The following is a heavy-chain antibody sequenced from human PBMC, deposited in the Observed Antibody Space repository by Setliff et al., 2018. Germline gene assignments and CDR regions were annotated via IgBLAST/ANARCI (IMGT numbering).Heavy chain of an antibody. CDR1: GGSINSGVY. CDR3: ARGPRIWFGELLGAFDT. CDR2: IYHGGDT. D-gene: IGHD3-10*01. J-gene: IGHJ3*02. V-gene: IGHV4-38-2*02. Sequence: SETLSLTCTVSGGSINSGVYWGWIRQPPGKGLEWIGRIYHGGDTYYNASLKSRLTISVDTSKNQFSLKLSSVTAADTAVYYCARGPRIWFGELLGAFDTWGQGTMVTGSS.